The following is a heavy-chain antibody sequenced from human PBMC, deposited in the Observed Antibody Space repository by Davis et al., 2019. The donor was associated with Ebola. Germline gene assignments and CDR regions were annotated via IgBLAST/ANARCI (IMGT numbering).Heavy chain of an antibody. CDR3: ARDGDYSNLAYNYYGMDV. D-gene: IGHD4-11*01. Sequence: GESLKISCAASGFTFSSYTLHWVRQAPGKGLEWVAVISYDGDNNYHADSVQGRFTISRDNSKNTLYLQMNSLRAEDTAIYYCARDGDYSNLAYNYYGMDVWGQGTTVTVSS. J-gene: IGHJ6*02. CDR1: GFTFSSYT. V-gene: IGHV3-30*04. CDR2: ISYDGDNN.